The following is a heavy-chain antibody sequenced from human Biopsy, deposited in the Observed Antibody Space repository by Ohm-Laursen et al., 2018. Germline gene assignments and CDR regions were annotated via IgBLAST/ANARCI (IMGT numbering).Heavy chain of an antibody. CDR1: GYSFTKYY. CDR3: ARDETGSSVFGPYYYGMDV. J-gene: IGHJ6*02. V-gene: IGHV1-46*01. D-gene: IGHD3-9*01. CDR2: INPTGGTT. Sequence: SSVKVSCKASGYSFTKYYINWVRQAPGQGLEWMGIINPTGGTTSYAEKFQGRVTLTGDTSTGTVYLELNSLIYEDTALYYCARDETGSSVFGPYYYGMDVWGQGTTVTVS.